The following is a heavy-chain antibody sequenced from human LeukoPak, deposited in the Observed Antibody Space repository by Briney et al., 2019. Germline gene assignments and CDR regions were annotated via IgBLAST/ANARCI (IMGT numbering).Heavy chain of an antibody. Sequence: ASVKVSCKASEYTFISYGISWVRQAPGQGLEWMGWISAYNGNTNYAQKFQGRVTMTTDTSTSTAYMELRSLRSDDTAVYYCARAVPSLIAATGNYYYYYMDVWGKGTTVTISS. V-gene: IGHV1-18*01. CDR2: ISAYNGNT. CDR3: ARAVPSLIAATGNYYYYYMDV. CDR1: EYTFISYG. J-gene: IGHJ6*03. D-gene: IGHD6-13*01.